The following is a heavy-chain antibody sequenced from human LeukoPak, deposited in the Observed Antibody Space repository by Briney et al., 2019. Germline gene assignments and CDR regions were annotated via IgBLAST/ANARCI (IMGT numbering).Heavy chain of an antibody. Sequence: PGGSLRVSCAASGFTFSSYAMSWVRQAPGKGLEWVSAISGSGGSTYYADSVKGRFTISRDKSKNTLYLQMNSLRAEDTAVYYCAKVVTYYYDSSGYPDYWGRGTLVTVSS. D-gene: IGHD3-22*01. CDR3: AKVVTYYYDSSGYPDY. J-gene: IGHJ4*02. V-gene: IGHV3-23*01. CDR1: GFTFSSYA. CDR2: ISGSGGST.